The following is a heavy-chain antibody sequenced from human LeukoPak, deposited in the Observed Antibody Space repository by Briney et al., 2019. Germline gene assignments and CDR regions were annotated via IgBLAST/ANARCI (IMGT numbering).Heavy chain of an antibody. CDR3: ARRAGAYSHPYDY. D-gene: IGHD4/OR15-4a*01. J-gene: IGHJ4*02. CDR1: GFTFSIYA. V-gene: IGHV3-23*01. Sequence: GGSLRLSCAASGFTFSIYAMSWVRHAPGKGLEWVSAISGSGGSTYYADSVKGRFTISRDNSKNTLYLQMNSLRAEDTAVYYCARRAGAYSHPYDYWGQGTLVTVSS. CDR2: ISGSGGST.